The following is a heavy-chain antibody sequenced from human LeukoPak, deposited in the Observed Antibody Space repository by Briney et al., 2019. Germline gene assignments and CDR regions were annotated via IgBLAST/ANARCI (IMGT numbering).Heavy chain of an antibody. J-gene: IGHJ4*02. CDR3: ARDEPAAIGY. CDR1: GGSISIGDYY. CDR2: IYYSGST. V-gene: IGHV4-30-4*02. Sequence: SETLTLTCTVSGGSISIGDYYWSRIRQPPAKGLEWFGYIYYSGSTYYNPSLKSRVTIPVHTVKTRFSLKLSSVTAADTAVYYCARDEPAAIGYWGQGTLVTVSS. D-gene: IGHD2-2*02.